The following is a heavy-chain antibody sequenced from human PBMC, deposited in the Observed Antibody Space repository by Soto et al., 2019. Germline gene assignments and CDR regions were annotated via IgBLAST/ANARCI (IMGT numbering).Heavy chain of an antibody. V-gene: IGHV3-23*01. CDR2: ISTSGGST. J-gene: IGHJ6*02. CDR3: SLSDRYYGMDV. Sequence: VQLLESGGGLVRAGGSLRLSCAACGFTFSSYAMSWVRQAPGKGLEWVSSISTSGGSTYYADSVKGRFTISRDNSNNTLYLQMNSLRAEDTAVYYCSLSDRYYGMDVWGLGTTVTVSS. CDR1: GFTFSSYA.